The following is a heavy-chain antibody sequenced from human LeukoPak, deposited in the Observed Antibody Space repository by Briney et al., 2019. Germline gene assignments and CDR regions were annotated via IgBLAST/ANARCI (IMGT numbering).Heavy chain of an antibody. CDR1: GFTFNRYG. CDR3: AKEGSTTFREDFDC. V-gene: IGHV3-30*18. CDR2: ASSDGDTT. Sequence: PGRSLRLSCAASGFTFNRYGMHWVRQAPGKGLEWVAVASSDGDTTYYADSVKGRFTVSKDNSRNTLYLRMNSLRAEDTAVYYCAKEGSTTFREDFDCWGQGTLVTVSS. J-gene: IGHJ4*02. D-gene: IGHD3-16*01.